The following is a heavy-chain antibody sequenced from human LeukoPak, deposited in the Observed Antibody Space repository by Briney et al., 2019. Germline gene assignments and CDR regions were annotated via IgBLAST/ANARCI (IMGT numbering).Heavy chain of an antibody. V-gene: IGHV1-69*04. D-gene: IGHD3-22*01. Sequence: SVKVSCTASGGTFSSYAISWVRQAPGQGLEWMGRIIPILGIANYAQNFQGRVTITADKSTNTAYMQLSSLRSADTAVYYCSHGGDSSGYGYYWGGGTVVSVSS. CDR2: IIPILGIA. CDR1: GGTFSSYA. CDR3: SHGGDSSGYGYY. J-gene: IGHJ4*02.